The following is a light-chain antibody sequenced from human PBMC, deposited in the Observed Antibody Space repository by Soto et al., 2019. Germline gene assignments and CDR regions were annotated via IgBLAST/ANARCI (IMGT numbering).Light chain of an antibody. CDR1: SSDVGSYNL. J-gene: IGLJ1*01. CDR3: CSYAGSSSFV. V-gene: IGLV2-23*01. Sequence: QAVLTQPASVSGCPGQSITISCTGTSSDVGSYNLVSWYQHHPGKAPKIIIYEDDKRPSGVSYRFSGSKSGHTASLTISGLQAEDEADYYCCSYAGSSSFVFGIGTKVTVL. CDR2: EDD.